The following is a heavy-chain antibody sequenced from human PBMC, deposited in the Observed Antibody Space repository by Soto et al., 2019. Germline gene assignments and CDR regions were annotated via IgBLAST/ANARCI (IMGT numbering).Heavy chain of an antibody. CDR3: ARDNKAAFDY. J-gene: IGHJ4*02. Sequence: QVQLVESGGGVVQPGRSLRLSCAASGFTFSSYGMHWVRQAPGKGLEWVAVIWYDGSNKYYADSVKGRFTISRDNSKNTRYLQMNSLRAEDTAVYYCARDNKAAFDYWGQGTLVTVSS. CDR2: IWYDGSNK. D-gene: IGHD6-13*01. V-gene: IGHV3-33*01. CDR1: GFTFSSYG.